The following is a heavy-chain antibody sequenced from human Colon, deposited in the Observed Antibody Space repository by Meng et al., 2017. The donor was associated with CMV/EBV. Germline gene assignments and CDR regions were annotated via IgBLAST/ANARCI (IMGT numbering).Heavy chain of an antibody. J-gene: IGHJ6*02. Sequence: GSLRLSCTVSGGSISSYYWSWIRQPPGKGLEWIGYIYYSGSTNYNPSLKSRVTISVDTSKNQFSLKLSAVTAADTAVYYCARVEGSYYYYGMDVWGQGTTVTVSS. CDR2: IYYSGST. CDR1: GGSISSYY. V-gene: IGHV4-59*01. CDR3: ARVEGSYYYYGMDV. D-gene: IGHD3-10*01.